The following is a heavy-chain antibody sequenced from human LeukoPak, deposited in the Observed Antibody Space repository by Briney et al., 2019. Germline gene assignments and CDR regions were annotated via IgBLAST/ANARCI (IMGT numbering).Heavy chain of an antibody. J-gene: IGHJ6*02. CDR2: ISAYNGNT. Sequence: ASVTVSCKASGYTFTSYGISWVRQAPGQGLEWMGWISAYNGNTNYAQKLQGRVTMTTDTSTSTAYMELRSLRSDDTAVYYCAGSYCSGGSCYPYYYYGMDVWGQGTTVTVSS. V-gene: IGHV1-18*01. CDR1: GYTFTSYG. CDR3: AGSYCSGGSCYPYYYYGMDV. D-gene: IGHD2-15*01.